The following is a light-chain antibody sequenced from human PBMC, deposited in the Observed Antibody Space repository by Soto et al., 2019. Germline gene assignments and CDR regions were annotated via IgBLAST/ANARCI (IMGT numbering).Light chain of an antibody. CDR3: QQYNSYS. J-gene: IGKJ1*01. CDR2: DVS. CDR1: QSISSW. Sequence: DIQMTHSRSTLSPSVGDRVTITCRASQSISSWLAWYQQKPGKAPKLLIYDVSSLESGVPSRFSGSGSGTEFTLTSSSVQPDDFAPYYCQQYNSYSFGQGTKVEIK. V-gene: IGKV1-5*01.